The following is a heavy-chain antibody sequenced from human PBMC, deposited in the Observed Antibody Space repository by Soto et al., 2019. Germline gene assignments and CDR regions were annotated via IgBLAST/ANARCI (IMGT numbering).Heavy chain of an antibody. Sequence: QVQLQESGPGLVKPSETLSLTCTVSGGSMITYYWSWIRQSPGKGLEWIGYVHHSGSTLYNPSLSNRATVSLDRSNNKFFLKLTSVTAADTAFFYFAREVRDGSDWYWDYWGQGILVTVSS. D-gene: IGHD6-19*01. CDR3: AREVRDGSDWYWDY. V-gene: IGHV4-59*01. CDR1: GGSMITYY. CDR2: VHHSGST. J-gene: IGHJ4*02.